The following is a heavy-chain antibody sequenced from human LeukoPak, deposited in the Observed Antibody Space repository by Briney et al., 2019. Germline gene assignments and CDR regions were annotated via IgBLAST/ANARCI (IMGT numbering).Heavy chain of an antibody. Sequence: GGSLRLSCVASGLTLSGYGMNWVRQAPGKGLEWLSYISTTMTTIYYADSVKGRFTVSRDNAKNSLYLQMDSLRAEDTAVYYCAREILEPGKTHEYWGQGTLVTVSS. CDR1: GLTLSGYG. J-gene: IGHJ4*02. CDR2: ISTTMTTI. V-gene: IGHV3-48*01. CDR3: AREILEPGKTHEY. D-gene: IGHD1-1*01.